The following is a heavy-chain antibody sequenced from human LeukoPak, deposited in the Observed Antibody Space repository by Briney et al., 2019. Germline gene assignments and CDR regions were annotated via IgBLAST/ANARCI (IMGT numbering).Heavy chain of an antibody. CDR3: TRGRVAATSVTSY. V-gene: IGHV4-4*02. D-gene: IGHD2-15*01. CDR1: GGSIINSNW. CDR2: INHSGST. Sequence: SETLSLTCAVSGGSIINSNWWSWVRQPPGKGLEWIGEINHSGSTNYNPSLKSRVTISVDTSMNYLSLRLNSVTAADTAVYYCTRGRVAATSVTSYWGQGTLITVPS. J-gene: IGHJ4*02.